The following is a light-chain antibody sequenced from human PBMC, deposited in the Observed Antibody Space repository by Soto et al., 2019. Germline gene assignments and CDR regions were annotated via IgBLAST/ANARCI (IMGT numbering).Light chain of an antibody. CDR3: QQYGSSPRT. V-gene: IGKV3-20*01. J-gene: IGKJ2*01. Sequence: EIVLTQSPGTLSLSPGERATLSCRASQTVSTNYLAWYQQKPGQAPRLLIYGASSRATGIPDRFSGSGSGTDFILTISRLEPEDFAVYYCQQYGSSPRTFGQGTKLKIK. CDR2: GAS. CDR1: QTVSTNY.